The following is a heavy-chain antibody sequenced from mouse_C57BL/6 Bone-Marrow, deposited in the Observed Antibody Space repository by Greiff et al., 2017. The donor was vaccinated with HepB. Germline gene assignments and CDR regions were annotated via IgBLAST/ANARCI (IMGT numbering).Heavy chain of an antibody. V-gene: IGHV1-19*01. CDR2: INPYNGGT. Sequence: EVQLQQSGPVLVKPGASVKMSCKASGYTFTDYYMNWVKQSHGKSLEWIGVINPYNGGTSYNQKFKGKATLTVDKSSSTAYMELNSLTSEDSAVYYCATDYYGSSWDAMDYWGQGTSVTVSS. CDR1: GYTFTDYY. J-gene: IGHJ4*01. CDR3: ATDYYGSSWDAMDY. D-gene: IGHD1-1*01.